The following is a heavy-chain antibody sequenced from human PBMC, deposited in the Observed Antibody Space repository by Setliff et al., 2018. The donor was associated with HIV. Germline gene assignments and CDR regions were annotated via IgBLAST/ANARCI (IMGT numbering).Heavy chain of an antibody. CDR2: IIPIFGTA. CDR1: GGTFSSYA. CDR3: ARVGSIAATTTLYYYYGMDV. J-gene: IGHJ6*02. D-gene: IGHD6-6*01. Sequence: SVKVSCKASGGTFSSYAISWVRQAPGQGLEWMGGIIPIFGTANYAQKFQGRVTITADESTSTAYMELSSLRSEDTAVYYCARVGSIAATTTLYYYYGMDVWGQGTTVTVSS. V-gene: IGHV1-69*13.